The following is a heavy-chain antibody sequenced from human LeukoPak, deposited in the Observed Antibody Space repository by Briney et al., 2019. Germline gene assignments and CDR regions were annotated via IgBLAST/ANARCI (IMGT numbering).Heavy chain of an antibody. CDR3: ARGRDYGNH. Sequence: GGSLRLSCAASGFTFSSYSMHWVRQAPGKGLEWLALISYDGTNKYYADSVKGRFTISRDNSKNTLYLQMCSLRAEDTAVYYCARGRDYGNHWGQGTLVTVPS. J-gene: IGHJ5*02. V-gene: IGHV3-30-3*01. CDR1: GFTFSSYS. D-gene: IGHD4-17*01. CDR2: ISYDGTNK.